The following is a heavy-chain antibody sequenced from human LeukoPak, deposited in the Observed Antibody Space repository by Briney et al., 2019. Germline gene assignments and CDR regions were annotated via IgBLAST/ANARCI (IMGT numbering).Heavy chain of an antibody. CDR1: GFTFSSYG. V-gene: IGHV3-33*01. Sequence: GGSLRLSCAASGFTFSSYGMHWVRQAPGKGLEWVAVIWYDGSNKYYADSVKGRFTISRDNSKNTMYLQMNSLRAEDTAVYYCARELVFSSSPNDCWGQGTLVTVSS. CDR2: IWYDGSNK. J-gene: IGHJ4*02. CDR3: ARELVFSSSPNDC. D-gene: IGHD6-6*01.